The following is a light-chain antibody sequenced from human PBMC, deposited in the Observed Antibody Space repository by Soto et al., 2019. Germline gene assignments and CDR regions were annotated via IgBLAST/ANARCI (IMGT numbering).Light chain of an antibody. CDR1: SSDVGGYNY. CDR3: TSYAGANNV. Sequence: QSALTQPPSASGSPGQSVTISCTGTSSDVGGYNYVSWYQQHPGKVPKLMVYEVNKRPSGVPDRFSDSKSGNTASLTVSGLQAEDEADYYCTSYAGANNVFGTGTKLTVL. V-gene: IGLV2-8*01. J-gene: IGLJ1*01. CDR2: EVN.